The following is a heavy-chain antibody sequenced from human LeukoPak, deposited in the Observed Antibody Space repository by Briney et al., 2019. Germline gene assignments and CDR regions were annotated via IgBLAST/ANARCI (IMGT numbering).Heavy chain of an antibody. V-gene: IGHV1-69*04. D-gene: IGHD5-12*01. J-gene: IGHJ4*02. CDR3: ARAVATILFY. CDR1: GGTFSSYA. CDR2: IIPILGIA. Sequence: ASVKVSCKASGGTFSSYAISWVRQAPGQGLEWMGRIIPILGIANYAQKFQGRVTITADKSTSTAYMELSGLRSEDTAVYYCARAVATILFYWGQGTLVTVSS.